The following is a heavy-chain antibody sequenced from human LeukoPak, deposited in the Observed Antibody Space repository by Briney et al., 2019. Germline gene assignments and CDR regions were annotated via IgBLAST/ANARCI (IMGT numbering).Heavy chain of an antibody. D-gene: IGHD5-12*01. V-gene: IGHV3-21*04. J-gene: IGHJ3*02. Sequence: GGSLRLSCAASGFTFSSYSMNWVRQAPGKGLEWVSSISSSSSSYIYYADSVKGRFTISRDNAKNSLYLQMNSLRAEDTALYYCARDSVSDQGYDSANDVFDIWGQGTMVTVSS. CDR2: ISSSSSSYI. CDR3: ARDSVSDQGYDSANDVFDI. CDR1: GFTFSSYS.